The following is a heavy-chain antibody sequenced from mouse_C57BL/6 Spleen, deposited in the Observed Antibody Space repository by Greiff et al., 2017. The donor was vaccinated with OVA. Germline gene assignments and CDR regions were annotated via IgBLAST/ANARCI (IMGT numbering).Heavy chain of an antibody. D-gene: IGHD1-1*01. CDR2: IYPGSGNT. V-gene: IGHV1-84*01. Sequence: LQESGPELVKPGASVKISCKASGYTFTDYYINWVKQRPGQGLEWIGWIYPGSGNTKYNEKFKGKATLTVDTSSSTAYMQLSSLTSEDSAVYFCARSHYYGSSYGYAMDYWGQGTSVTVSS. CDR3: ARSHYYGSSYGYAMDY. J-gene: IGHJ4*01. CDR1: GYTFTDYY.